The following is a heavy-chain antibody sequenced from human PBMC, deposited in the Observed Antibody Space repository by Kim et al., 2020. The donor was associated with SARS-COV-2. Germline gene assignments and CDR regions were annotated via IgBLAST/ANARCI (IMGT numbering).Heavy chain of an antibody. CDR2: IYSAGRA. V-gene: IGHV3-53*01. Sequence: GGSLRLSCAASGLTVSNNYMSWVRQAPGKGLEWVSVIYSAGRAYYADSVKGRFTISRDNSKNTLYLQMNSLRAEDTAVYYCARDAWRDWGQGTLVTVSS. J-gene: IGHJ4*02. CDR3: ARDAWRD. CDR1: GLTVSNNY.